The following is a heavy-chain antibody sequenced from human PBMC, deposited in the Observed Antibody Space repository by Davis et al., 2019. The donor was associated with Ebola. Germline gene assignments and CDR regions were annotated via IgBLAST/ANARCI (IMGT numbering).Heavy chain of an antibody. CDR3: ARVIAVSRGGAFDI. V-gene: IGHV1-8*01. CDR2: MNPNSGNT. Sequence: ASVKVSCKASGYTFTSYDINWVRQATGQGLEWMGWMNPNSGNTGYAQKFQGRVTMTRDTSTSTVYMELSSLRSEDTAVYYCARVIAVSRGGAFDIWGQGTMVTVSS. D-gene: IGHD3-16*01. CDR1: GYTFTSYD. J-gene: IGHJ3*02.